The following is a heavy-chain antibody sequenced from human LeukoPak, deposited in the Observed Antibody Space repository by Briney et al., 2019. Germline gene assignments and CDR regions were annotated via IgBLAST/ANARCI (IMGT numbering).Heavy chain of an antibody. V-gene: IGHV4-30-4*01. CDR1: GGSISSGDYY. D-gene: IGHD3-10*01. J-gene: IGHJ5*02. CDR3: ARGRDGSGSYLWFDP. CDR2: IYYSGST. Sequence: SQTLSLTCTVSGGSISSGDYYWSWIRQPPGKGLEWVGYIYYSGSTYYNPSLKSRVTISVDTSKNQFSLKLSSVTAADTAVYYCARGRDGSGSYLWFDPWGQGTLVTVSS.